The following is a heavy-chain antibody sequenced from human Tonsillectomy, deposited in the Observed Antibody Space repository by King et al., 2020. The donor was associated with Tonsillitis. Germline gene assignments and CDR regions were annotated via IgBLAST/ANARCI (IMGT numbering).Heavy chain of an antibody. CDR3: ARSSEDYFYFYMDV. CDR1: GFTFNNYG. Sequence: QLVQSGGGVVQPGRSLRLSCAASGFTFNNYGMHWVRQAPGKGLEWVAVIWYDGSNKYYADSVKGRFTISRDNSKNTLSLQMNSLTAEDTAVYYCARSSEDYFYFYMDVWGKGTTVTVSS. J-gene: IGHJ6*03. V-gene: IGHV3-33*08. CDR2: IWYDGSNK. D-gene: IGHD2-15*01.